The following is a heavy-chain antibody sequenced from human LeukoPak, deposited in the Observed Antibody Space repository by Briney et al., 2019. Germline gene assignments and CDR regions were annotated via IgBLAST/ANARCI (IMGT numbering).Heavy chain of an antibody. V-gene: IGHV4-59*01. D-gene: IGHD6-6*01. CDR3: ARERIAARRNWFDP. CDR1: GGSISSYN. Sequence: SETLTLTCTVSGGSISSYNWSWIRQPPGKGLEWIGYIYYSGSTNYNPSLKSRVTISVDTSKNQFSLKLSSVTAADTAVYYCARERIAARRNWFDPWGQGTLVTVSS. CDR2: IYYSGST. J-gene: IGHJ5*02.